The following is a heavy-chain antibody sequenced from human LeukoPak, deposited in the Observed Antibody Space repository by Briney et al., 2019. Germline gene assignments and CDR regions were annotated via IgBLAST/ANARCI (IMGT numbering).Heavy chain of an antibody. V-gene: IGHV3-48*01. D-gene: IGHD4-11*01. Sequence: GGSLRLSCAASGFTFSSYSVNWVRQAPGKGLEWVSYISSSSSTIYYADSVKGRFTISRDNAKNSLYLQMNSLRAEDTAVYYCARVYSNYGYYYYMDVWGKGTTVTVSS. CDR1: GFTFSSYS. J-gene: IGHJ6*03. CDR3: ARVYSNYGYYYYMDV. CDR2: ISSSSSTI.